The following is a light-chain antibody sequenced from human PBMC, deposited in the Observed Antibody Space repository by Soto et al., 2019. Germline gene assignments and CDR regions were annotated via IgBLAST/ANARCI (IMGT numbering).Light chain of an antibody. CDR3: AAWDDRLRAVV. V-gene: IGLV1-44*01. CDR2: LNQ. CDR1: RSNIGTYA. Sequence: QSVLTQSPSASATPVQRVTISGSGCRSNIGTYAVNWYQQLPGTAPTLLILLNQQRPSGVPDRFYGSKSGTSASLAISGPQSEDEANYYCAAWDDRLRAVVFGGGTKLTVL. J-gene: IGLJ2*01.